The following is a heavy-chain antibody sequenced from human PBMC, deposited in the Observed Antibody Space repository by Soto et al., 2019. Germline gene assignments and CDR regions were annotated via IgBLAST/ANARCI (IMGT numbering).Heavy chain of an antibody. V-gene: IGHV3-43*01. J-gene: IGHJ6*02. CDR2: ISWDGGST. Sequence: EVQLVESGGVVVQPGGSLRLSCAASGFTFDDYTMHWVRQAPGKGLEWVSLISWDGGSTYYADSVKGRFTISRDNSKNSLYLQMNSLRTEDTALYCCAKYYCSSTSCRHSDYYGMDVWGQGTTVTVSS. D-gene: IGHD2-2*01. CDR3: AKYYCSSTSCRHSDYYGMDV. CDR1: GFTFDDYT.